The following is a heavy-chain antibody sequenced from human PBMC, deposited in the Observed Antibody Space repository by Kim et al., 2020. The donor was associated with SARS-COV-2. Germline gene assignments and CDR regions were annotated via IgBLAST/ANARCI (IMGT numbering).Heavy chain of an antibody. CDR3: AYYGSGSYYDPWFDP. V-gene: IGHV1-69*06. CDR2: IIPIFGTA. Sequence: SVKVSCKASGGTFSSYAISWVRQAPGQGLEWMGGIIPIFGTANYAQKFQGRVTITADKSTSTAYMELSSLRSEDTAVYYCAYYGSGSYYDPWFDPWGQGTLVTVSS. J-gene: IGHJ5*02. D-gene: IGHD3-10*01. CDR1: GGTFSSYA.